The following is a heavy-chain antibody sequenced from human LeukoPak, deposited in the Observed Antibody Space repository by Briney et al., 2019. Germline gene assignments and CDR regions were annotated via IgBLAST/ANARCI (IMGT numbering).Heavy chain of an antibody. CDR1: GGSFSGYY. V-gene: IGHV4-34*01. CDR3: ARSVEVTMVRGVIGFDP. Sequence: SETLSLTCAVYGGSFSGYYWSWIRQPPGKGLEWIGEINHSGSTNYNPSLKSRVTISVDTSKNQFSLKLSSVTAADTAVYYCARSVEVTMVRGVIGFDPWGQGTLVTVSS. J-gene: IGHJ5*02. D-gene: IGHD3-10*01. CDR2: INHSGST.